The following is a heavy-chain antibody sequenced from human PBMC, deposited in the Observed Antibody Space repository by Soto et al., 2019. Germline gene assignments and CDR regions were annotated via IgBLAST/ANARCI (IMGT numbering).Heavy chain of an antibody. CDR3: ARDCETSCSCLYCMDV. CDR2: ISSSSSYI. J-gene: IGHJ6*02. V-gene: IGHV3-21*01. CDR1: GFTFSSYS. Sequence: VGSLRLSCAASGFTFSSYSMNWVRQAPGKGLEWVSSISSSSSYIYYADSVKGRFTISRDNAKNSLYLQMNSLGAADTAVYYCARDCETSCSCLYCMDVWGQGTTVTVSS. D-gene: IGHD3-10*02.